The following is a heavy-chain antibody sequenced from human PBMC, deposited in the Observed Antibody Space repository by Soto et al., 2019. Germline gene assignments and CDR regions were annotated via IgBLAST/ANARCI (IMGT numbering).Heavy chain of an antibody. CDR1: GYTLTELS. CDR3: ATDGYGTPALGY. V-gene: IGHV1-24*01. J-gene: IGHJ4*02. CDR2: FDPEDGET. D-gene: IGHD3-10*01. Sequence: ASVKVSCKVSGYTLTELSMHWVRQAPGKGLEWMGGFDPEDGETIYAQKFQGRVTMTEDTSTDTAYMELSSLRSEDTAVYYCATDGYGTPALGYWGQGTLVTVSS.